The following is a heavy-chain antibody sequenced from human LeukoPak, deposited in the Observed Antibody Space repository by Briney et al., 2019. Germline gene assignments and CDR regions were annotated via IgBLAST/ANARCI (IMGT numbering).Heavy chain of an antibody. V-gene: IGHV3-21*06. Sequence: AGGSLRLSCAASGFTFSNYTMNWVRQAPGKGLEWVSSISASSTYIYYIDSVKGRFTISRDNAKNSVYLQMNSLRAEDTAVYYCARDGYDSYGYPYDASDVWGQGTLVTVSS. CDR1: GFTFSNYT. J-gene: IGHJ3*01. CDR3: ARDGYDSYGYPYDASDV. D-gene: IGHD3-22*01. CDR2: ISASSTYI.